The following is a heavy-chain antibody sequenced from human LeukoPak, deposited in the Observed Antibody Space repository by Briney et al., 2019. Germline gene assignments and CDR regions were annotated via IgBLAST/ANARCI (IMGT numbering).Heavy chain of an antibody. J-gene: IGHJ2*01. Sequence: PGGSLRLSCAASGFTFSTYAIHWVRQAPGKGLEWVAVISYDGSKKYYADSVKGRLTISRDNSKNTLYLQVDSLRVDDTAVYYCARDRFPSSGWYWYFDLWGRGTPVTVSS. D-gene: IGHD6-19*01. CDR1: GFTFSTYA. CDR2: ISYDGSKK. V-gene: IGHV3-30-3*01. CDR3: ARDRFPSSGWYWYFDL.